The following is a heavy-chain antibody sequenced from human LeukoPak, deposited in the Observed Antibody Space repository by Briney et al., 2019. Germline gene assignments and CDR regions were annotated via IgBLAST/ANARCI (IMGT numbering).Heavy chain of an antibody. V-gene: IGHV3-23*01. CDR3: AKSLTYYDFWSGYY. CDR2: ISGSGGST. D-gene: IGHD3-3*01. CDR1: GFTFSSYA. Sequence: GGSLRLSCAASGFTFSSYAMSWVRQAPGKGLEWVSAISGSGGSTNYADSVKGRFTISRDNSKNTLYLQMNSLRAEDTAVYYCAKSLTYYDFWSGYYWGQGTLVTVSS. J-gene: IGHJ4*02.